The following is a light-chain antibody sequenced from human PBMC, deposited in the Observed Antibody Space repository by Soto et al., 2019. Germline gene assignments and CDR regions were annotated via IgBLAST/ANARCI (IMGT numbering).Light chain of an antibody. Sequence: DIQITQSPSFVSASVGDRVTIACRASQGISTWVVWYQQKPGAAPKLLIHSSSSLQSGIPSRFSGSGSGTDFTDFTLTISSLQPEDFATYYRQQTHMTPITFGQGTRLEIK. CDR3: QQTHMTPIT. J-gene: IGKJ5*01. CDR2: SSS. CDR1: QGISTW. V-gene: IGKV1-12*01.